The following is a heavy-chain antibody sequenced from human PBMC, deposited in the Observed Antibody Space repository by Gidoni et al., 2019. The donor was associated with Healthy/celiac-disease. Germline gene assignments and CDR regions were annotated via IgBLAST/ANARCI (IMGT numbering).Heavy chain of an antibody. D-gene: IGHD6-6*01. J-gene: IGHJ6*04. Sequence: EVQLVESGGGLVQPGGSLRLSCAASGFTFSSYWMSWVRQAPGKGLEWVANIKQDGSEKYYVDSVKGRFTISRDNAKNSLYLQMNSLRAEDTAVYYCARAGLIAARWGGDAEDVWGKGTTVTVSS. CDR2: IKQDGSEK. CDR1: GFTFSSYW. V-gene: IGHV3-7*03. CDR3: ARAGLIAARWGGDAEDV.